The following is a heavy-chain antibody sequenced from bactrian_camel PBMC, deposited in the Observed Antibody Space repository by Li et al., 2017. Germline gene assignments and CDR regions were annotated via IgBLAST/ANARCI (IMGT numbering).Heavy chain of an antibody. D-gene: IGHD2*01. CDR3: ANLVVCWF. J-gene: IGHJ6*01. CDR2: LYTGLYPGDSSSP. V-gene: IGHV3S1*01. CDR1: GDTIGRYC. Sequence: VQLVESGGGSVQVGGSVRLSCVASGDTIGRYCIAWFRQVPGKEREGVASLYTGLYPGDSSSPDYADSVKGRLTISRDNAKNTLYLQLNSLKTEDTAMYYCANLVVCWFLGPGDPGHRL.